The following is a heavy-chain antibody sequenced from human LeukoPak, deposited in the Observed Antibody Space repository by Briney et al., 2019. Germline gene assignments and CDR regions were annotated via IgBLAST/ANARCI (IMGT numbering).Heavy chain of an antibody. J-gene: IGHJ6*03. CDR1: GYTFTSYD. CDR2: MNPNSGNT. V-gene: IGHV1-8*01. D-gene: IGHD6-19*01. Sequence: ASVKVSCKASGYTFTSYDINWVRQATGQGLEWMGWMNPNSGNTGYAQKFQGRVTMTRNTSISTAYMELSSLRSEDTAVYYCARGGSPGSSGWYLVWYYYYYMDVWGTGTTVTISS. CDR3: ARGGSPGSSGWYLVWYYYYYMDV.